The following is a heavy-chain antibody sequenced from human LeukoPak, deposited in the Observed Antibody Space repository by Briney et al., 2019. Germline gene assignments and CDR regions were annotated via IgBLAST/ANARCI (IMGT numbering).Heavy chain of an antibody. Sequence: GGSLRLSCAASGFTFSRYWMHWVRQAPGKGLVWVSCIKGDGRSTSIADSAKGRFTISRDNAKNTVYLQMNSLRAEDTAVYYCVRDNRSYNFDYWGQGTLVTVSS. CDR3: VRDNRSYNFDY. CDR2: IKGDGRST. V-gene: IGHV3-74*01. CDR1: GFTFSRYW. D-gene: IGHD1-26*01. J-gene: IGHJ4*02.